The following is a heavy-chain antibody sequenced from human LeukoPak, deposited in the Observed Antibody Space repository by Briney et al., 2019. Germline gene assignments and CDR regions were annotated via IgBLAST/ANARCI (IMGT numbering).Heavy chain of an antibody. J-gene: IGHJ4*02. D-gene: IGHD6-6*01. CDR3: TRLGEYTSSSGNY. CDR2: IRSKANSYAT. Sequence: PGGSLRLSCAASGFTFSGSAIHWVRQASGRGLEWVGRIRSKANSYATAYAASVRGRFAISRHDSKNTAYLQMNSLKIEDTAVYYCTRLGEYTSSSGNYWGQGTLVTVSS. V-gene: IGHV3-73*01. CDR1: GFTFSGSA.